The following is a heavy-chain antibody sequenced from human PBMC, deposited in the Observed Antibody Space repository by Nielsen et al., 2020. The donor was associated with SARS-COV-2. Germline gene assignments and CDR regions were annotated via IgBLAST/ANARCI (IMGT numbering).Heavy chain of an antibody. Sequence: GESLKISCAASGFTVSSYGMHWVRQAPGRGLEWVAVISYDGTNEHYADSVKGRFTISRDNSKNTLYLQMNSLRAEDTAVYYCAAQLLPYYGMDVWGQGTTVTVSS. D-gene: IGHD2-2*01. V-gene: IGHV3-30*03. CDR1: GFTVSSYG. CDR3: AAQLLPYYGMDV. CDR2: ISYDGTNE. J-gene: IGHJ6*02.